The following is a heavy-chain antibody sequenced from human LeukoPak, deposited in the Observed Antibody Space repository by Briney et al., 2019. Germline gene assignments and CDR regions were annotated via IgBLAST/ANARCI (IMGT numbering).Heavy chain of an antibody. D-gene: IGHD2-15*01. CDR2: IYSGGST. Sequence: PGGSLRLSCAASGFTVSSNYMSWVRQAPGKGLEWVSVIYSGGSTYYADSVKGRFTISRDNSKNTLYLQMNSLRAEDTAVYYCARDRGYCSGGSCYRYYYGMDVWGQGTTVTVSS. V-gene: IGHV3-53*01. J-gene: IGHJ6*02. CDR1: GFTVSSNY. CDR3: ARDRGYCSGGSCYRYYYGMDV.